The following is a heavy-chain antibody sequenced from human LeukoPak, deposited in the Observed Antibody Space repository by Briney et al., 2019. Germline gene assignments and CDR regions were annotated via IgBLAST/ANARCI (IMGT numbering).Heavy chain of an antibody. D-gene: IGHD3-16*02. CDR2: ISYDGSNK. CDR1: GFTFSSYG. V-gene: IGHV3-30*03. CDR3: AIDWSFYYYGMDV. J-gene: IGHJ6*02. Sequence: PGRSLRLSCAASGFTFSSYGMHWVRQAPGKGLEWVAVISYDGSNKYYADSVKGRFTISRDNSKNTLYLQMNSLIAEDTSVYYCAIDWSFYYYGMDVWGQGTTVNVSS.